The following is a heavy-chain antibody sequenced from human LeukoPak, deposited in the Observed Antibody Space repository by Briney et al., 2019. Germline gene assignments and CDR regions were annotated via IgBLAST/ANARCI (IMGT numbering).Heavy chain of an antibody. CDR3: AIWERGFGELSPANFDY. D-gene: IGHD3-10*01. J-gene: IGHJ4*02. Sequence: SVKVSCKASGGTFSSYAISWVRQAPGQGLEWMGGIIPIFDITSYAQKFQGRVTITADESTSTAYMELSSLRSEDAAVYYCAIWERGFGELSPANFDYWGQGTLVTVSS. CDR2: IIPIFDIT. CDR1: GGTFSSYA. V-gene: IGHV1-69*13.